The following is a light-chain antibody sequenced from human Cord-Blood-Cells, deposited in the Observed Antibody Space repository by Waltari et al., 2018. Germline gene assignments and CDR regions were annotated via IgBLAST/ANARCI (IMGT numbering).Light chain of an antibody. J-gene: IGKJ1*01. CDR1: QSVSSN. V-gene: IGKV3-15*01. CDR3: QQYNNWPRT. Sequence: EIVMTQSPATLSVSPGERATLSCRASQSVSSNLALYQQKPGQAPRFLIYGASTRATGIPDGFSGSGSGTEFTLTISSLQSEDFAVYYCQQYNNWPRTFGQGTKVEIK. CDR2: GAS.